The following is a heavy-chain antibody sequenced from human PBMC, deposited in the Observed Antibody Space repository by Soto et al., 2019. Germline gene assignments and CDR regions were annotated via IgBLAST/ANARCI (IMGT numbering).Heavy chain of an antibody. Sequence: SGPTLVTPTQTLTLTCTFSGFSISTSGMRVSWIRQPPGKALEWLARIDWDDDKFYSTSLKTRLTISKDTSKNQVVLTMTNMDPVDTATYYCRGIAAAGTVVFDYWGQGTLVTVSS. CDR2: IDWDDDK. CDR3: RGIAAAGTVVFDY. J-gene: IGHJ4*02. V-gene: IGHV2-70*04. CDR1: GFSISTSGMR. D-gene: IGHD6-13*01.